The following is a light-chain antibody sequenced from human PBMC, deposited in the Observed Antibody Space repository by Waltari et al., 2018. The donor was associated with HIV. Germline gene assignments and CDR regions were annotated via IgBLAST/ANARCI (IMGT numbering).Light chain of an antibody. CDR2: GGS. V-gene: IGLV2-14*02. Sequence: QSALTQPASLSGSPGQSITITCSGSGSDIGLYDLVSWYRQEPGKAPRLLIYGGSNRPSEISLRFSGSKARTTASLTISALQAEDEGDYYCSAYTMSGSLVFGGGTKLTVL. CDR1: GSDIGLYDL. CDR3: SAYTMSGSLV. J-gene: IGLJ2*01.